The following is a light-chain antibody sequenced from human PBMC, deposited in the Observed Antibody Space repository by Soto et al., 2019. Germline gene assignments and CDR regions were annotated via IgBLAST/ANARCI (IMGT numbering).Light chain of an antibody. CDR1: ADILSH. Sequence: DISLTQSPSFLCASVGDGGTITGLASADILSHLAWYQQKPGKAPNLLIYAAAYLQSGVPSRFRGSASGTDFTLTITGLQPDDFATYYCQNYNGPPWTFGQGTKVDIK. CDR3: QNYNGPPWT. CDR2: AAA. V-gene: IGKV1-27*01. J-gene: IGKJ1*01.